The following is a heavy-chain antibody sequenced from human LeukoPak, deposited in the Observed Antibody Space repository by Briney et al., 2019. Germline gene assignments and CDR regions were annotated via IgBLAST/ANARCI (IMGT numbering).Heavy chain of an antibody. CDR1: GFTFSSYG. Sequence: GGSLRLSCAASGFTFSSYGMHWVRQAPGKGLEWVSAISGSGGSTYYADSVKGRFTISGDNSKNTLYLQMNSLRAEDTAVYYCAKRPQLAAAGYYFDYWGQGTLVTVSS. V-gene: IGHV3-23*01. CDR3: AKRPQLAAAGYYFDY. J-gene: IGHJ4*02. CDR2: ISGSGGST. D-gene: IGHD6-13*01.